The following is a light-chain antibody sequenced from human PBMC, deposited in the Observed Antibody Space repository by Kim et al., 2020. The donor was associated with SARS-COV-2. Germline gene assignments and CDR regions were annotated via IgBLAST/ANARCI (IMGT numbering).Light chain of an antibody. CDR3: HQYASSLFT. J-gene: IGKJ5*01. Sequence: SPGKRATLSCGASQSVSGNYFAWYQQKPGLAPRLLIYGSSTRATGVPDRFSGSESGTDFTLTINRLEPGDFAVYYCHQYASSLFTFGQGTRLEIK. V-gene: IGKV3D-20*01. CDR1: QSVSGNY. CDR2: GSS.